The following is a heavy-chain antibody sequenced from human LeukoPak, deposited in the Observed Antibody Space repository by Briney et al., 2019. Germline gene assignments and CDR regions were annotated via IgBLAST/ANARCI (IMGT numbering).Heavy chain of an antibody. CDR1: RFSFSNYG. CDR3: AIGGYCAGTNCYIAY. D-gene: IGHD2-2*02. V-gene: IGHV3-23*01. J-gene: IGHJ4*02. CDR2: ITGGGGST. Sequence: PGGSLRLSCAASRFSFSNYGMSWIRQAPGKGLEWVSSITGGGGSTYHADSVKGRFTISRDNSKNTLYLQMNSLSAEDSAVYYCAIGGYCAGTNCYIAYWGQGTLVTVSS.